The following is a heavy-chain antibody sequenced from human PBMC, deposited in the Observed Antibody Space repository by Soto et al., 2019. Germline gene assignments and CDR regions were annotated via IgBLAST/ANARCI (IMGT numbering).Heavy chain of an antibody. Sequence: EVQLVESGGGLVKPGGSLRLSCAASGFTFSSYSMNWVRQAPGKGLEWVSSISSSSSYIYYADSVKGRFTISRDNAKNSLYLKMNSRRAENTAVYYWARAPLFSRGYYGYGGQGPLFTVSS. CDR2: ISSSSSYI. CDR1: GFTFSSYS. CDR3: ARAPLFSRGYYGY. J-gene: IGHJ4*02. V-gene: IGHV3-21*01. D-gene: IGHD3-22*01.